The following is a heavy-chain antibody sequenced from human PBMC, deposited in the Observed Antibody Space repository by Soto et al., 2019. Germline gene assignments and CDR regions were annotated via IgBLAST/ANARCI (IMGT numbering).Heavy chain of an antibody. V-gene: IGHV3-23*01. D-gene: IGHD3-10*01. CDR2: ISGSGGST. CDR3: AKDGPIYYYGSGSYPQSYWYFDL. CDR1: GFTFSSYA. J-gene: IGHJ2*01. Sequence: GGSLRLSCAASGFTFSSYAMSWVRQAPGKGLEWVSAISGSGGSTYYADSVRGRFTISRDNSKNTLYLQMNSLRAEDTAVYYCAKDGPIYYYGSGSYPQSYWYFDLWGRGTLVTVSS.